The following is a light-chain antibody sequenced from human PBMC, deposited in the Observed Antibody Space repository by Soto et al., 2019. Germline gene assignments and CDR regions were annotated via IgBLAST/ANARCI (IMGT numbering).Light chain of an antibody. CDR2: DVS. Sequence: QSFLTQPRSVSGSPVQSVTISCTGTSSDVGGYNYFSWYQQHPGKAPKLMIYDVSKRPSGVPDRFSGSKSVNKASLTISGLQAEDEADYYCGSYAGRXTYVFGRGTKVXV. J-gene: IGLJ1*01. CDR3: GSYAGRXTYV. V-gene: IGLV2-11*01. CDR1: SSDVGGYNY.